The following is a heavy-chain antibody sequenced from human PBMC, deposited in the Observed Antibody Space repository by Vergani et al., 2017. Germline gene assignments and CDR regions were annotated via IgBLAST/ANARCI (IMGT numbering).Heavy chain of an antibody. J-gene: IGHJ4*02. Sequence: EVQLLESGGSLKQPGGSVRLSCAASGFTFSTYAMHWVRQAPGKGLEWVSALTGGGGSTYYADSFKGRFIISRDNSRDTLYRQMNSLRPEDTATYYCVKDAGGYENFFDAGGEGTLVTVSS. CDR1: GFTFSTYA. D-gene: IGHD5-12*01. CDR2: LTGGGGST. V-gene: IGHV3-23*01. CDR3: VKDAGGYENFFDA.